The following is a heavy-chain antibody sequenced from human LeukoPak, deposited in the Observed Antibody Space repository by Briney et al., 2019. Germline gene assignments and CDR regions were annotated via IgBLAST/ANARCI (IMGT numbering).Heavy chain of an antibody. Sequence: PGGSLRLSCAASGFTFSYYAMTWGRQAPGKGLEWVSVISARGTYYADSVKGRFTISRDNSKNALYLQMNSLRADDTAVYYCARGMYGPDLWGQGTLVTVSS. CDR2: ISARGT. D-gene: IGHD4-17*01. CDR1: GFTFSYYA. V-gene: IGHV3-23*01. CDR3: ARGMYGPDL. J-gene: IGHJ4*02.